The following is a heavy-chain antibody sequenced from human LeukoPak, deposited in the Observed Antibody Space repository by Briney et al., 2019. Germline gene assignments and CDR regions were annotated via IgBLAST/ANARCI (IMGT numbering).Heavy chain of an antibody. CDR1: GFTFSSYA. CDR3: ASDNYYDSSGSLDY. CDR2: ISYDGSNK. D-gene: IGHD3-22*01. Sequence: GRSLRLSCAASGFTFSSYAMHWVRQAPGKGLEGVAVISYDGSNKYYADSVKGRFTISRDNAKNSLYLQMNSLRAEDTAVYYCASDNYYDSSGSLDYWGQGTLVTVSS. V-gene: IGHV3-30-3*01. J-gene: IGHJ4*02.